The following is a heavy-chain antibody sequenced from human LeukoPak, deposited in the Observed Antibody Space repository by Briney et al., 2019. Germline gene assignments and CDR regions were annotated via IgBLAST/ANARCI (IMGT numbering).Heavy chain of an antibody. CDR1: GFTFSSYW. CDR2: IKEDGSIQ. Sequence: GGSLRLSCVASGFTFSSYWMTWVRQAPGKGLEWLANIKEDGSIQYYLDSVRRRFTISRDNAKTSVYLQLNSLRADDTAVYYCARDVWTGVAVSDYWGQGTLVTVSS. J-gene: IGHJ4*02. V-gene: IGHV3-7*01. D-gene: IGHD6-19*01. CDR3: ARDVWTGVAVSDY.